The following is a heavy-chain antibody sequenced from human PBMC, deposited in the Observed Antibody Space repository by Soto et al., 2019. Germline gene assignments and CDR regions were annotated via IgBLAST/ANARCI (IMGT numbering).Heavy chain of an antibody. CDR3: ARSPFGVLVPAASNFYHMGYYYYGMDF. V-gene: IGHV3-30-3*01. J-gene: IGHJ6*02. Sequence: GGSLRLSCAASGFTFSSYAMHWVRQAPGKGLEWVAVISYDGSNKYYADSVKGRFTISRDNSKNTLYLQMNSLRAEDTAVYYCARSPFGVLVPAASNFYHMGYYYYGMDFWGQGTTVTVSS. D-gene: IGHD2-2*01. CDR2: ISYDGSNK. CDR1: GFTFSSYA.